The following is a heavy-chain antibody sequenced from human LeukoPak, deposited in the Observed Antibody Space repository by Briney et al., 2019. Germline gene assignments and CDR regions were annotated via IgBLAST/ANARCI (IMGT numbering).Heavy chain of an antibody. J-gene: IGHJ5*02. D-gene: IGHD2-2*02. CDR2: IYTSGST. Sequence: SETLSLTCTVSGGSISSYYWSWIRQPAGKGLEWIGRIYTSGSTNYNPSLKSRVTMSVDTSKNQFSLKLSSVTAADTAVYYCARDEYELTRDCSSTSCYRDWFDPWGQGTLVTVSS. CDR1: GGSISSYY. CDR3: ARDEYELTRDCSSTSCYRDWFDP. V-gene: IGHV4-4*07.